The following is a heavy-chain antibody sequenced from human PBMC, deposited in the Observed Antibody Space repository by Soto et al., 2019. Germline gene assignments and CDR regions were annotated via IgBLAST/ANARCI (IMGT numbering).Heavy chain of an antibody. D-gene: IGHD6-6*01. J-gene: IGHJ4*02. Sequence: QLQLQESGPGLVKPSETLSLTCTVSGGSISSSSYYWGWIRQPPGKGLEWIGSIYYSGSTYYNPSLNNRVTISVDTSKNQFSLKLSSVTAADTAVYYCASLSLSSSRFDYWGQGTLVTVSS. CDR1: GGSISSSSYY. CDR2: IYYSGST. CDR3: ASLSLSSSRFDY. V-gene: IGHV4-39*01.